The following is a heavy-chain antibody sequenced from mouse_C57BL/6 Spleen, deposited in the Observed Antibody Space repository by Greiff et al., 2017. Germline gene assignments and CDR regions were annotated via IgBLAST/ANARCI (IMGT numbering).Heavy chain of an antibody. V-gene: IGHV1-9*01. CDR1: GYTFTGYW. Sequence: VQLQQSGAELMKPGASVKLSCKATGYTFTGYWIEWVKQRPGHGLEWIGEILPGSGSTNYNEKFKGKATLTADTSSNTAYMQLSSLTTEDSAIYYCARRITTVVYWYFDVWGTGTTVTVSS. J-gene: IGHJ1*03. D-gene: IGHD1-1*01. CDR2: ILPGSGST. CDR3: ARRITTVVYWYFDV.